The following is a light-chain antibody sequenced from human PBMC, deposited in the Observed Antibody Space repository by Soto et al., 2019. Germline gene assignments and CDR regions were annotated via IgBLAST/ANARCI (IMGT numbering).Light chain of an antibody. CDR2: GAS. CDR3: QQYYSSPPMYT. CDR1: QSVTSRY. Sequence: EIVLTQSPVTLSLSPGDRATLSCRTSQSVTSRYLAWYQQRPGQAPRLLIYGASNRATGIPDRFSGSGSGTDFTLTISRMEPEDFAVYYWQQYYSSPPMYTFGQGTKLEIK. V-gene: IGKV3-20*01. J-gene: IGKJ2*01.